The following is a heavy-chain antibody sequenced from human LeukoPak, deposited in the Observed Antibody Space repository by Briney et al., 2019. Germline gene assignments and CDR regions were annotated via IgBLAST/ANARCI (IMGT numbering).Heavy chain of an antibody. Sequence: GGSLRLSCAASGFTFSSYGMHWVRQAPGKGLEWVAIISYDGRDKDCADSVKGRFTISRDNSKNTLYLQMNSLRAEDTAVYYCVKDRGYCSGGSCGYLDYWGQGTLVTVSS. D-gene: IGHD2-15*01. CDR3: VKDRGYCSGGSCGYLDY. V-gene: IGHV3-30*18. CDR2: ISYDGRDK. CDR1: GFTFSSYG. J-gene: IGHJ4*02.